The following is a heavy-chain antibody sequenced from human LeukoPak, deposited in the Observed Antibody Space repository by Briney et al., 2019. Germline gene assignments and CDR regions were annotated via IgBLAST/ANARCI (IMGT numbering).Heavy chain of an antibody. J-gene: IGHJ4*02. CDR2: IYSSGST. CDR1: GFTFSSYG. D-gene: IGHD6-6*01. V-gene: IGHV4-59*12. Sequence: PGGTLRLSCAASGFTFSSYGMSWVRQAPGKGLEWIGYIYSSGSTNYNPSLKSRVTMSVDTSKNQFSLKVSSVTAADTAVYYCARGTPDPRRVYYFDDWGQGTLVTVSS. CDR3: ARGTPDPRRVYYFDD.